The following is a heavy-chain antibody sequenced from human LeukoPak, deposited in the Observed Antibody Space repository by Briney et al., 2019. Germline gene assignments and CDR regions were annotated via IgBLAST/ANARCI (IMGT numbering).Heavy chain of an antibody. CDR3: ARGRQLEH. CDR2: IDTVGST. CDR1: GFIVSNNY. Sequence: PGGSLRLSCAGSGFIVSNNYMSWVRQAPGKGLEWVSVIDTVGSTYYAESPEGRFSISTDNTKNTPYLHINSKISEDPAAYHYARGRQLEHWGQGTLVTVSS. D-gene: IGHD6-13*01. V-gene: IGHV3-53*01. J-gene: IGHJ4*02.